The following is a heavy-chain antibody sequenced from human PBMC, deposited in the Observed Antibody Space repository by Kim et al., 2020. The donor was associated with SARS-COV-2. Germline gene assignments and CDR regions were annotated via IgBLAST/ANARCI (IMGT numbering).Heavy chain of an antibody. CDR3: ARGMAGVVPSPIMGLGPYYDYYALDV. CDR1: VGSFSDYH. CDR2: IDHSGAT. V-gene: IGHV4-34*01. Sequence: SETLSLTCAVYVGSFSDYHWTWIRQSPGKGLEWIGEIDHSGATNYNPSLKSRVAISVDTSKNQFSLKLKSVTAADTAVYFCARGMAGVVPSPIMGLGPYYDYYALDVWGQGTTVSVSS. D-gene: IGHD3-3*01. J-gene: IGHJ6*02.